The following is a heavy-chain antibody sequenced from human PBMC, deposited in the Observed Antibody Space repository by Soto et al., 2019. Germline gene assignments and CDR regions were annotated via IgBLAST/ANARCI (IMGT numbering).Heavy chain of an antibody. CDR3: ARGVVPAAIGGDWFDP. V-gene: IGHV1-8*01. J-gene: IGHJ5*02. CDR1: GYTFTSYD. Sequence: QVQLVQSGAEVKKPGASVKVSCKASGYTFTSYDINWVRQATGQGLEWMGWMNPNSGNTGYAQKFQGRVTMTRNTYISTAYMELSSLRSEDTAVYYCARGVVPAAIGGDWFDPWGQGTLVTVSS. CDR2: MNPNSGNT. D-gene: IGHD2-2*01.